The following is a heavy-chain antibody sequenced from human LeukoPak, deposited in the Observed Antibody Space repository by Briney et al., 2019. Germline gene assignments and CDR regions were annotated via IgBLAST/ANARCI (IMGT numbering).Heavy chain of an antibody. CDR1: GFTFSGYG. CDR2: ISYDGSDK. CDR3: ARYYYDSSGYPYYFDY. J-gene: IGHJ4*02. Sequence: GGSLRLSCAASGFTFSGYGMHWVRQAPGKGLEWVAGISYDGSDKYYADSVKGRFTISRDNSKNTVYLQMNSLRAEDTAVYYCARYYYDSSGYPYYFDYWGQGTLVTVPS. D-gene: IGHD3-22*01. V-gene: IGHV3-30*03.